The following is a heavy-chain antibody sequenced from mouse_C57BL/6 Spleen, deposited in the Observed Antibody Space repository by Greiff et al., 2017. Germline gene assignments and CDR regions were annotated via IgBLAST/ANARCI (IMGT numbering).Heavy chain of an antibody. J-gene: IGHJ4*01. CDR2: IWSDGST. D-gene: IGHD1-1*01. CDR3: ARHRDTTPYAMDY. Sequence: QVQLKQSGPGLVAPSQRLSITCTVSGFSLTSYGVHWVRQPPGKGLEWLVVIWSDGSTTYNSALKSRLSISKDNSKSQVFLKMNSLQTDDTAMYYCARHRDTTPYAMDYWGQGTSVTVSS. V-gene: IGHV2-6-1*01. CDR1: GFSLTSYG.